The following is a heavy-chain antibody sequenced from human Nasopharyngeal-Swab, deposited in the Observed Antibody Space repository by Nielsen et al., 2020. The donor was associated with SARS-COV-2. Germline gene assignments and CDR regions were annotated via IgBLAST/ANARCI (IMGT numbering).Heavy chain of an antibody. CDR1: GFTFSSYW. CDR2: IKQDGSEK. V-gene: IGHV3-7*03. J-gene: IGHJ5*02. CDR3: AREGYSSSWYGRNWFDP. Sequence: LKISCAASGFTFSSYWMSWVRQAPGKGLEWVANIKQDGSEKYYVDSVKGRFTISRDNAKNSLYLQMNSLRAEDTAVYYCAREGYSSSWYGRNWFDPWGQGTLVTVSS. D-gene: IGHD6-13*01.